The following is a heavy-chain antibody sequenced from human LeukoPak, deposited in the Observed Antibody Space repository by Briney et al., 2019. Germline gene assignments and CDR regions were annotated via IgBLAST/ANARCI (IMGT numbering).Heavy chain of an antibody. CDR3: ARDLRATYYYDSSSTAFDY. Sequence: ASVKVSCKASGYTFTSYGISWVRRAPGQGLEWMGWISAYNGNTNYAQKLQGRVTMTTDTSTSTAYMELRSLRSDDTAVYYCARDLRATYYYDSSSTAFDYWGQGTLVTVSS. CDR1: GYTFTSYG. J-gene: IGHJ4*02. CDR2: ISAYNGNT. V-gene: IGHV1-18*01. D-gene: IGHD3-22*01.